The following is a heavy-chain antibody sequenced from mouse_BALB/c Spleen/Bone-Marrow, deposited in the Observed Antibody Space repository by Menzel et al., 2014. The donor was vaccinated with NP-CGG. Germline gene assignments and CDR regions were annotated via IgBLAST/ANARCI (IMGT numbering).Heavy chain of an antibody. Sequence: QVQLQQSGAELVRPGASVKLSCKASGYTFTSYWINWVKQRPGQGLEWIGNIYPSDSYTNYNQKFKDKATLTVDKSSSTAYMQLSSPTSEDSAVYYCTTVRFAYWGQGTLVTVSA. V-gene: IGHV1-69*02. CDR2: IYPSDSYT. J-gene: IGHJ3*01. CDR3: TTVRFAY. CDR1: GYTFTSYW. D-gene: IGHD1-1*01.